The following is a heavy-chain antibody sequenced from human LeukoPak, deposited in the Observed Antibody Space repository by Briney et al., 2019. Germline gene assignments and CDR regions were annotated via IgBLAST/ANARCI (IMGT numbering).Heavy chain of an antibody. D-gene: IGHD3-10*01. V-gene: IGHV4-39*01. CDR2: IYYSGST. J-gene: IGHJ4*02. CDR1: GGSISRSPYW. Sequence: PSETLSLTCTVSGGSISRSPYWWGWIRQPPGKGLEWIATIYYSGSTFYHPSLESRVTISADTSKNQFSLKLTSVTAADTAVYFFARKDFGGWFDYLGQGNLGNGL. CDR3: ARKDFGGWFDY.